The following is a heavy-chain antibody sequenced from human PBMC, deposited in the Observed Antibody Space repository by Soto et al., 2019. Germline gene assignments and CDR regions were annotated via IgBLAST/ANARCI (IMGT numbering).Heavy chain of an antibody. Sequence: PGGSLRLSCAASGFTFDDYAMHWVRQAPGKGLEWVSGISWNSGSIGYADSVKGRFTISRDNAKNSLYLQMNSLRAEDTALYYCAKESSGGTFYYFDYWGQGTLVTVSS. CDR1: GFTFDDYA. CDR3: AKESSGGTFYYFDY. V-gene: IGHV3-9*01. J-gene: IGHJ4*02. D-gene: IGHD2-15*01. CDR2: ISWNSGSI.